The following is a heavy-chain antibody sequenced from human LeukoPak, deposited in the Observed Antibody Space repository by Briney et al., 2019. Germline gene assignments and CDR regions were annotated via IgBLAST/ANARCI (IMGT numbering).Heavy chain of an antibody. CDR3: AKDKTRIGSTSGFDY. J-gene: IGHJ4*02. CDR2: IRYDGSNT. D-gene: IGHD3-10*01. CDR1: GFTLSHFG. Sequence: PGGSLRLSCAASGFTLSHFGIHWVRQAPGKGLEWVGFIRYDGSNTYYADSVKGRFTISRDISNNTLYVQMNSLRVEDTATYYCAKDKTRIGSTSGFDYWGQGTLVTVSS. V-gene: IGHV3-30*02.